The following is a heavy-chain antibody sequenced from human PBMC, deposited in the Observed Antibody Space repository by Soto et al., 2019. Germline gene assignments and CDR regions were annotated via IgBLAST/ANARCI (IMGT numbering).Heavy chain of an antibody. CDR1: GYTFTSYA. J-gene: IGHJ5*02. CDR3: AGDPRPISDFWCGYSSRGAWFDP. Sequence: QVQLVQSGAEVKKPGASVKVSCKASGYTFTSYAMHWVRQAPGQRLEWMGWINAGNGNTKDSQKCQGRVSITMDTSASTAYLELSILRSEDTAVYYCAGDPRPISDFWCGYSSRGAWFDPWGQGTLVTVSS. V-gene: IGHV1-3*01. CDR2: INAGNGNT. D-gene: IGHD3-3*01.